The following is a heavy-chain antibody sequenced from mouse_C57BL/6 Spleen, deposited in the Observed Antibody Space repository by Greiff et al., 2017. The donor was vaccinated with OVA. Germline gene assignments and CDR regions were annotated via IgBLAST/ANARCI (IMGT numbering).Heavy chain of an antibody. Sequence: EVQLQQSGAELVKPGASVKLSCTASGFNIKDYYMHWVKQRTEQGLEWIGRIDPEDGETKYAPKFPGKATITADTSSNTAYLQLSSLTSEDTAVYYCAGVVARGYFDYWGQGTTLTVSS. J-gene: IGHJ2*01. V-gene: IGHV14-2*01. CDR1: GFNIKDYY. CDR2: IDPEDGET. D-gene: IGHD1-1*01. CDR3: AGVVARGYFDY.